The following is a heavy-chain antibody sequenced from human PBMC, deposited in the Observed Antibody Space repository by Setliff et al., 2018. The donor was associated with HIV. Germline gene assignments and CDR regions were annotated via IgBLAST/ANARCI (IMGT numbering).Heavy chain of an antibody. CDR1: GGTFSSYA. CDR2: IIPIFGTA. V-gene: IGHV1-69*05. Sequence: GASVKVSCKASGGTFSSYAISWVRQAPGRGLEWMGGIIPIFGTANYAQKFQGRVTITTDESTSTAYMELSSLRSEDTAVYYCAIEKDIVVVVAGAFDYWGQGTLVTVSS. J-gene: IGHJ4*02. CDR3: AIEKDIVVVVAGAFDY. D-gene: IGHD2-15*01.